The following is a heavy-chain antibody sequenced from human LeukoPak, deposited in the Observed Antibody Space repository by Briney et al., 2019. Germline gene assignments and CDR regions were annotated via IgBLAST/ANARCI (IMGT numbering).Heavy chain of an antibody. CDR3: ARVRGIAALGYFDY. V-gene: IGHV4-59*01. Sequence: SETLSLTCTVSGGSISSYYWSWIRQPPGKGLEWIGYIYYSGSTNYNPPLKSRVTISVDTSKNQFSLKLSSVTAADTAVYYCARVRGIAALGYFDYWGQGTLVTVSS. CDR2: IYYSGST. CDR1: GGSISSYY. D-gene: IGHD6-13*01. J-gene: IGHJ4*02.